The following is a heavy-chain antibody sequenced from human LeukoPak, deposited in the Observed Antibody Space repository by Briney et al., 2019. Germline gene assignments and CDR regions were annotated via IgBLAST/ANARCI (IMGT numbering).Heavy chain of an antibody. J-gene: IGHJ5*02. CDR1: GGTFSSYA. CDR2: IIPIFGTT. CDR3: ARELGYCSSTSCYRKNWFDP. D-gene: IGHD2-2*02. V-gene: IGHV1-69*05. Sequence: SVKVSCKASGGTFSSYAVSWVRQAPGQGLEWMGGIIPIFGTTNYAQKFQGRVTITRDTSASTAYMELSSLRSEDTAVYYCARELGYCSSTSCYRKNWFDPWGQGTLVTVSS.